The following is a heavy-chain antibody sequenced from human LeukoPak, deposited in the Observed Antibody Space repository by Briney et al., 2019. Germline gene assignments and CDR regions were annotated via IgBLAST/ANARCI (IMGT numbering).Heavy chain of an antibody. CDR3: ASGQLWFRFDY. CDR2: IKQDGSEK. CDR1: GFTFSSYW. J-gene: IGHJ4*02. D-gene: IGHD5-18*01. Sequence: PGGSLRLSCAASGFTFSSYWMSWVRQAPGKGLEWVANIKQDGSEKYYVDSVKGRFTISGDNAKNSLYLQMNSLRAEDTAVYYCASGQLWFRFDYWGRGTLVTVSS. V-gene: IGHV3-7*01.